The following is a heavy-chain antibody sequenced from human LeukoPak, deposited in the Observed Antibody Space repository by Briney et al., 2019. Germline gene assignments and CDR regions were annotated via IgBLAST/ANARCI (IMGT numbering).Heavy chain of an antibody. CDR2: INHSGST. CDR1: GGSFSGYY. CDR3: ARVRMVATVDFDY. Sequence: SETLSLTCAVYGGSFSGYYWSWIRQPPGKGLEWIGEINHSGSTNYNPSLKSRVTISVDTSKNQFSLKLSSVTAADTAVYYCARVRMVATVDFDYWGQGTLVTVSS. V-gene: IGHV4-34*01. J-gene: IGHJ4*02. D-gene: IGHD5-12*01.